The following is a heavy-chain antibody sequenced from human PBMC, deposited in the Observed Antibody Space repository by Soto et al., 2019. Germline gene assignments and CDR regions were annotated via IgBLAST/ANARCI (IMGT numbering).Heavy chain of an antibody. Sequence: SETLSLTCAVYGGSFSGYYWSWIRQPPGKGLEWIGEINHSGSTNYNPSLKSRVTISVDTSKNQFSLKLSSVTAADTAVYYCARGSSIAGLYYGMDVWGQGTTVTSP. D-gene: IGHD6-6*01. J-gene: IGHJ6*02. CDR1: GGSFSGYY. V-gene: IGHV4-34*01. CDR3: ARGSSIAGLYYGMDV. CDR2: INHSGST.